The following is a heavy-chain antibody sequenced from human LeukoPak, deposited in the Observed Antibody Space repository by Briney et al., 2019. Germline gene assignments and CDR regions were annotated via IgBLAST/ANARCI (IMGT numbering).Heavy chain of an antibody. V-gene: IGHV4-4*08. CDR3: ARDVGWYSHDS. CDR1: GGSLSSHY. J-gene: IGHJ4*02. CDR2: IYGSGST. Sequence: PSETLSLTCTVSGGSLSSHYWSWIRQPPGKGLEWIGFIYGSGSTHYASSLRSRVTISEDTSKNQFSLRLTSVTAADTAVYYCARDVGWYSHDSWGQGTLVTVSS. D-gene: IGHD6-19*01.